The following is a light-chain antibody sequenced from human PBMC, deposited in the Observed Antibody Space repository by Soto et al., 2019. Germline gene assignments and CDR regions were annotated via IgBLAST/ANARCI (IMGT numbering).Light chain of an antibody. CDR3: QHRSTWTLT. CDR1: QSVSSF. V-gene: IGKV3-11*01. Sequence: EIVLTQSPATLSLSPGERATLSCRASQSVSSFLAWYQQRPFQAPRLLIYDASNSAAGIPARFGGSGSGTVFTLTISSLETEDCAVYYCQHRSTWTLTFGGGTKVEIQ. CDR2: DAS. J-gene: IGKJ4*01.